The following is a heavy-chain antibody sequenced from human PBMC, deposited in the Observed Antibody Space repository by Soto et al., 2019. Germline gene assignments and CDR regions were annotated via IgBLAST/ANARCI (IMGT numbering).Heavy chain of an antibody. V-gene: IGHV3-74*01. J-gene: IGHJ4*02. CDR1: GFTFSSYW. CDR3: ARDLIYGDYDY. D-gene: IGHD4-17*01. Sequence: GGALRLSCSASGFTFSSYWMHWVRQAPGKGLVWVSRINSDGSSTSYADSVKGRFTISRDNAKNTLYLQMNSLRAEDTAVYYCARDLIYGDYDYWGQGTLVTVSS. CDR2: INSDGSST.